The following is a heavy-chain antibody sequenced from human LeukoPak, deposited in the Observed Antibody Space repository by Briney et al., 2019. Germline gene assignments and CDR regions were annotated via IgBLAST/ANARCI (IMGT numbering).Heavy chain of an antibody. CDR1: GDSINSLDL. Sequence: SGTLSLTCTVSGDSINSLDLWSWVRQPPGKGLEWIGEMYLSGTTHSNPSVKCRVTISIDKSKNQFFLNLSSVTAADTAVYYCAGLVGRYSSGLYYYYFDYWGQGTLVTVSS. V-gene: IGHV4-4*02. CDR2: MYLSGTT. CDR3: AGLVGRYSSGLYYYYFDY. D-gene: IGHD3-22*01. J-gene: IGHJ4*02.